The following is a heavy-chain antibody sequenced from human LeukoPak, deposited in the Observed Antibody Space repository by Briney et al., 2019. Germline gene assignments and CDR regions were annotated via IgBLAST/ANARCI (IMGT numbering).Heavy chain of an antibody. D-gene: IGHD3-10*01. CDR1: GYTFTDYY. CDR2: INPSSGGT. V-gene: IGHV1-2*02. CDR3: ARPFGSGRRDAFAI. J-gene: IGHJ3*02. Sequence: GSSVRVSCKASGYTFTDYYLHWVGPAPGYGLAWLGYINPSSGGTNYAQKFQGRVTMTRDTSITTAYMELNRLRSDNTAVYYCARPFGSGRRDAFAIWGQGTVVTVSS.